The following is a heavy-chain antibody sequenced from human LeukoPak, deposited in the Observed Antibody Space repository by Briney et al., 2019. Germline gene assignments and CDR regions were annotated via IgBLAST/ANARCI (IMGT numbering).Heavy chain of an antibody. CDR2: ISYDGSNK. D-gene: IGHD6-13*01. CDR1: GFTFSSYA. V-gene: IGHV3-30*04. CDR3: ARGYSSSWEYY. Sequence: GGSLRLSCAASGFTFSSYAMHWVRQAPGKGLEWVAVISYDGSNKYYADSVKGRFTISRDNSKNTLYLQMNSLRAEDTAVCYCARGYSSSWEYYWGQGTLVTVSS. J-gene: IGHJ4*02.